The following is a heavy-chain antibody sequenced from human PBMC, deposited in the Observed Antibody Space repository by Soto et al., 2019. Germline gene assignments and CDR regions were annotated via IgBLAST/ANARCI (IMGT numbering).Heavy chain of an antibody. J-gene: IGHJ4*02. CDR1: GFTFSGSA. Sequence: EVQLVESGGGLVQPGGSLKLSCAASGFTFSGSAMHWVRQASGKGLEWVGRIRSKANSYATAYAASVKGRFTISRDDSKNTAYLQMNSLKTEDTAVYYCARDGRNCSGGSCYTTGWLDYWGQGTLVTVSS. CDR2: IRSKANSYAT. CDR3: ARDGRNCSGGSCYTTGWLDY. V-gene: IGHV3-73*02. D-gene: IGHD2-15*01.